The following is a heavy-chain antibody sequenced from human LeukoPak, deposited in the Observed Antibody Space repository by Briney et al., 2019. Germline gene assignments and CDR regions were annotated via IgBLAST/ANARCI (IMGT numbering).Heavy chain of an antibody. CDR2: ISGSGGSGGST. J-gene: IGHJ6*02. Sequence: PGGSLRLSCAASGFTFSSYDMHWVRQAPGKGLEWVSAISGSGGSGGSTYYADSVKGRFTISRDNSKNTLYLQMNSLRAEDTAVYYCAKPQTPTYSNAYYYYGMDVWGQGTTVTVSS. CDR1: GFTFSSYD. D-gene: IGHD4-4*01. V-gene: IGHV3-23*01. CDR3: AKPQTPTYSNAYYYYGMDV.